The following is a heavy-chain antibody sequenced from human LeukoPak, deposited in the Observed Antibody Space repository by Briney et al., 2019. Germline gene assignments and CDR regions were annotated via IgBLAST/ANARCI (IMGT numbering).Heavy chain of an antibody. CDR3: ARGRYYYDSSGYWTIDY. V-gene: IGHV1-2*02. D-gene: IGHD3-22*01. J-gene: IGHJ4*02. CDR1: GYTFTGSY. CDR2: INPNSGAT. Sequence: ASVKVSCKASGYTFTGSYIHWVRQAPGQGLEWMGWINPNSGATNYLQKFQGRVTMTRDTSISTAYMELSRLRSDDTAVYYCARGRYYYDSSGYWTIDYWGQGTLVTVSS.